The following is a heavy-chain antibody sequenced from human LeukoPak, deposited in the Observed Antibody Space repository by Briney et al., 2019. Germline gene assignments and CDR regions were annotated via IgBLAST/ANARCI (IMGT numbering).Heavy chain of an antibody. CDR1: GGSISSGGYY. D-gene: IGHD3-10*01. Sequence: PSQTLSLTCTVSGGSISSGGYYWSWIRQHPGKGLEWIGYIYYSGRTYYNPSLKSRATISVDTSKNQFSLKLSSVTAADTAVYYCARDRMGGSGSYYNHDAFDIWGQGTMVTVSS. J-gene: IGHJ3*02. V-gene: IGHV4-31*03. CDR2: IYYSGRT. CDR3: ARDRMGGSGSYYNHDAFDI.